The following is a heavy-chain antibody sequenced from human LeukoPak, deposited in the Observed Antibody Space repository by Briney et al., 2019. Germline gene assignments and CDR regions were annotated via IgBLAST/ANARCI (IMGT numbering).Heavy chain of an antibody. J-gene: IGHJ4*02. D-gene: IGHD3-10*01. V-gene: IGHV3-7*03. Sequence: PGGSLRLSCTASGFSLSGYWMSWVRQAPGKGPEWLANIKEDGSRRYYSESVRGRFTISRDNSENSLYLQMNSLRAEDTAVYYCATHRRGRWGQGTLVTVSS. CDR2: IKEDGSRR. CDR1: GFSLSGYW. CDR3: ATHRRGR.